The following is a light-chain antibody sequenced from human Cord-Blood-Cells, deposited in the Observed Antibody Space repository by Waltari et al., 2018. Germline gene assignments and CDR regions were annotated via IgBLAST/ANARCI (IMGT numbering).Light chain of an antibody. CDR3: QLIYSTPYT. V-gene: IGKV1-39*01. J-gene: IGKJ2*01. CDR2: AAS. Sequence: DLQMPQTPCSLSESVGDRVTITCRASQSIRSYFNWYQQKPVKALKRLIYAASSLQSGVSSRFSGSGSGTDFTLTISGLQPEGFATYYCQLIYSTPYTFGQWTKREIK. CDR1: QSIRSY.